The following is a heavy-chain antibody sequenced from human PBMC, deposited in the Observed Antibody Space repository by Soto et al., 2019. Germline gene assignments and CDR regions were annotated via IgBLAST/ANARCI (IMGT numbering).Heavy chain of an antibody. CDR2: INHSGST. V-gene: IGHV4-34*01. Sequence: SETLSLTCAVYGGSFSGYYWSWIRQPPGKGLEWIGEINHSGSTNYNPSLKSRVTISVDTSKNQFSLKLTSVTAADTAVYYCARRYGGNFDYWGQGTLVTVSS. CDR3: ARRYGGNFDY. D-gene: IGHD1-26*01. CDR1: GGSFSGYY. J-gene: IGHJ4*02.